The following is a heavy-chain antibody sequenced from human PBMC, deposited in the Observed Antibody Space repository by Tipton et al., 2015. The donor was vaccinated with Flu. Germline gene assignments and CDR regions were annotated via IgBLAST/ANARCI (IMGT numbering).Heavy chain of an antibody. CDR3: AIDDFGSSWYGY. Sequence: TLSLTCSVSGGAISSGSYYWTWIRQPPGKGLEWIGHIYYTGTTHYSPSLKSRVTISLGKSTNQFSLRLSSVTAADTAIYYCAIDDFGSSWYGYWGQGSLVTVSS. CDR2: IYYTGTT. V-gene: IGHV4-31*03. J-gene: IGHJ4*02. CDR1: GGAISSGSYY. D-gene: IGHD6-13*01.